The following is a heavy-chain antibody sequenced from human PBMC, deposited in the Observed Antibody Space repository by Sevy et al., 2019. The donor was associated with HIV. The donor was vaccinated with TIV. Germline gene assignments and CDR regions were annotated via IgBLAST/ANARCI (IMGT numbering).Heavy chain of an antibody. CDR3: ARDSGYSHYFVVGAY. D-gene: IGHD4-4*01. J-gene: IGHJ4*02. CDR1: GFTFGTYP. V-gene: IGHV3-30-3*01. Sequence: GGSRSPSWPPFGFTFGTYPFHGFGQAQGRGREWGPVISYDGSSKHYEKSVGGRFTISRDDSKNTLYLQMNSMRPDDTAIYYCARDSGYSHYFVVGAYWGQGTLVTVSS. CDR2: ISYDGSSK.